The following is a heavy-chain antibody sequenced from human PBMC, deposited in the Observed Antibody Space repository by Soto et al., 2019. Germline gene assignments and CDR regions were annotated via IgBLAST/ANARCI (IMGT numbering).Heavy chain of an antibody. CDR3: ARLENDNYDVWSGHMNINWFDP. CDR1: GGSISSSSYY. D-gene: IGHD3-3*01. CDR2: IYYSGST. J-gene: IGHJ5*02. V-gene: IGHV4-39*01. Sequence: ETLSLTCAVSGGSISSSSYYWGWIRQPPGKGLEWIGSIYYSGSTYYNPSLKSRVTISVDTSKNQFSLKLSSVTVAATAAYYCARLENDNYDVWSGHMNINWFDPWVQGTLVTVSS.